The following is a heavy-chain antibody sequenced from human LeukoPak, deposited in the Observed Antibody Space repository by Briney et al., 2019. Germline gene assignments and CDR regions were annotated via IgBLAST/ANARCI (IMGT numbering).Heavy chain of an antibody. D-gene: IGHD2-2*01. CDR1: GFTFSSYA. V-gene: IGHV3-23*01. J-gene: IGHJ4*02. CDR3: AKTTRCSSTSCPFDY. CDR2: ISGSGGST. Sequence: PGGSLRLSCAASGFTFSSYAMSWVRQAPGKGLEWVSAISGSGGSTYYADSAKGRFTISRDNSKNTLYLQMNSLRAEDTAVYYCAKTTRCSSTSCPFDYWGQGTLVTVSS.